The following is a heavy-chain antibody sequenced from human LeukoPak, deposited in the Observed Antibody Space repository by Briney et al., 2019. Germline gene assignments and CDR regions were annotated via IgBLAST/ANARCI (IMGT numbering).Heavy chain of an antibody. Sequence: ASVKVSCKTSGYSFIDFYIYWVRQAPGQGLEWMGWINPNSGATKSAQKFEARVTMTRDTSVTTAYMELTSLKSDDTAVYYCAREGSSGWYRGASDYWGQGTLVTVSS. J-gene: IGHJ4*02. D-gene: IGHD6-19*01. CDR2: INPNSGAT. CDR3: AREGSSGWYRGASDY. CDR1: GYSFIDFY. V-gene: IGHV1-2*02.